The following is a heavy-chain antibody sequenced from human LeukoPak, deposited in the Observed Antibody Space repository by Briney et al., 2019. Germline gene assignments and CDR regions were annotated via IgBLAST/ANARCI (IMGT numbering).Heavy chain of an antibody. J-gene: IGHJ4*02. V-gene: IGHV2-5*02. Sequence: SGPTLAKPTQTLTLTCTFSGFSLRTSGEAVGWIRQPPGKALEWLALIYLDDEKTYSPSLKNRLTITYDTSRTQVVLTMNNMDPLDTATYYCAHRRVSGYPDYWGQGTLVTVFS. CDR1: GFSLRTSGEA. D-gene: IGHD3-3*01. CDR2: IYLDDEK. CDR3: AHRRVSGYPDY.